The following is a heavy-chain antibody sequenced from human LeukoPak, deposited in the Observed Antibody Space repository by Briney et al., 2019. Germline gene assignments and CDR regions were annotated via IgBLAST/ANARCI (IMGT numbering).Heavy chain of an antibody. CDR3: ARGEDYGSGFDY. D-gene: IGHD3-10*01. J-gene: IGHJ4*02. CDR2: IYHSGST. CDR1: GGSISSGGYS. V-gene: IGHV4-30-2*01. Sequence: PSETLSLTCAVSGGSISSGGYSWSWIRQPPGKGLEWIGYIYHSGSTYYNPSLKSRVTISVDRSKNQFSLKLSSVTAADTAVYYCARGEDYGSGFDYWGQGTLVTVSS.